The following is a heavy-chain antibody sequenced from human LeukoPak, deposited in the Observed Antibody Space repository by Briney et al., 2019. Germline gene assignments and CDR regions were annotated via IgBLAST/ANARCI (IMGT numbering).Heavy chain of an antibody. D-gene: IGHD1-26*01. CDR3: ARTSIVGARGSFGY. V-gene: IGHV4-39*01. Sequence: SETLSLTCTVSGGSINSSTYYWGWIRQPPGKGLEWIGCIYYSGNTYYNPSLKSRVTISVDTSKNQYSLKLNSVTAADTAVYYCARTSIVGARGSFGYWGQGTLVTVSS. CDR2: IYYSGNT. CDR1: GGSINSSTYY. J-gene: IGHJ4*02.